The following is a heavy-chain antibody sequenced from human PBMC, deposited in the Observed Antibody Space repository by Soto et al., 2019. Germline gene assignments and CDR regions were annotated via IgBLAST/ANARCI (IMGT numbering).Heavy chain of an antibody. CDR2: IYYSGST. D-gene: IGHD2-2*01. J-gene: IGHJ6*04. V-gene: IGHV4-39*01. CDR1: GGSISSSSYY. CDR3: ARHVPLPPVVPAAPNFVMDV. Sequence: SETLSLTCTVSGGSISSSSYYWGWIRQPPGKGLEWIGSIYYSGSTYYNPSLKSRVTISVDTSKNQFSLKLSSVTAADTAVYYCARHVPLPPVVPAAPNFVMDVWGKGTTVTVSS.